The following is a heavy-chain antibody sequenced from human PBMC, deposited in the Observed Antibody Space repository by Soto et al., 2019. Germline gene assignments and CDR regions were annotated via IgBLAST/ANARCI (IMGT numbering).Heavy chain of an antibody. CDR2: IKSQTDGGTK. Sequence: EVQLVESGGGLAKPGGSLRLSCAASGFTFSNAWMSWVRQAPGTGLVWVGRIKSQTDGGTKDYAAPVKGRFTISRDDAENTLYLQMNSLITEDTAGYYCTTSETEHIVVVVAANWFDPWGQGTLVTVSS. V-gene: IGHV3-15*01. CDR3: TTSETEHIVVVVAANWFDP. J-gene: IGHJ5*02. CDR1: GFTFSNAW. D-gene: IGHD2-15*01.